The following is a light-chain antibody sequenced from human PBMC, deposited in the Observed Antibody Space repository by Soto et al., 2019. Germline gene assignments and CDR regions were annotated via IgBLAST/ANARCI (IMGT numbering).Light chain of an antibody. CDR3: SSYTSSSTL. Sequence: QSVLTQPASVSGSPGQSITISCTGTSSDVGAYSYVSWYQQHPGKAPKLIIYDVTYRPAGVSNRFSGSKSGNTASLTISGLQAEDEADYYCSSYTSSSTLFGRGTKLTVL. V-gene: IGLV2-14*03. CDR1: SSDVGAYSY. J-gene: IGLJ2*01. CDR2: DVT.